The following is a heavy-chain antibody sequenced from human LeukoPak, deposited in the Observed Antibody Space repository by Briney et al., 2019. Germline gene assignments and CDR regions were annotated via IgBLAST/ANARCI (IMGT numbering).Heavy chain of an antibody. CDR3: ASEYCGGDCYPHGFDY. V-gene: IGHV1-69*05. CDR2: SIPIFGTA. J-gene: IGHJ4*02. CDR1: GFTFSSYS. Sequence: GGSLRLSCAASGFTFSSYSISWVRQAPGQGLECMGRSIPIFGTANYAQKFQGRVTITTDESTSTAYMELSSLRSEDTAVYYCASEYCGGDCYPHGFDYWGQGTLVTVSS. D-gene: IGHD2-21*02.